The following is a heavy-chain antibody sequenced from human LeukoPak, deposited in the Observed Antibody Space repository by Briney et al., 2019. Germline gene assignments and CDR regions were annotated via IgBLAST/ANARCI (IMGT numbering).Heavy chain of an antibody. CDR2: LNWNGGST. D-gene: IGHD3/OR15-3a*01. CDR1: GFTFDDYG. Sequence: GGSLRLSCAASGFTFDDYGMSWVRQAPGKGLEWVSGLNWNGGSTGYADSVKGRCIISRDNAKNSLYLQMNSLRAEDTAVYFCARSRWIETYDFYAFDIWGQGTMVTVSA. CDR3: ARSRWIETYDFYAFDI. J-gene: IGHJ3*02. V-gene: IGHV3-20*04.